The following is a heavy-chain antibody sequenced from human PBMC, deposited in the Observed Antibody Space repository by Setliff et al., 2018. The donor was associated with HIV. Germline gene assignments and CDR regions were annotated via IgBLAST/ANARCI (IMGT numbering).Heavy chain of an antibody. CDR1: GGSISSSNW. Sequence: SETLSLTCAVSGGSISSSNWWSWVRQAPGEGLEWIGEIYHSGTTYYNPSLKSRVTISVDMSNNQFSLKVTSVTAADTAVYYCMRGRSITIFGVAYFDFWGQGTQVTVSS. J-gene: IGHJ4*02. V-gene: IGHV4-4*02. D-gene: IGHD3-3*01. CDR3: MRGRSITIFGVAYFDF. CDR2: IYHSGTT.